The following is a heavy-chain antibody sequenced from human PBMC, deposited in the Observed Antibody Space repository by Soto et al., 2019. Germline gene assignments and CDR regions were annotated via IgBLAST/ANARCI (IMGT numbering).Heavy chain of an antibody. CDR3: AREGRDYDFWSGQSNYYYGMDV. CDR2: ISSSGSTI. V-gene: IGHV3-48*03. D-gene: IGHD3-3*01. Sequence: VGSLRLSCAASGFTFSSYEMNWVRQAPGKGLEWVSYISSSGSTIYYADSVKGRFTISRDSAKNSLYLQMNSLRAEDTAVYYCAREGRDYDFWSGQSNYYYGMDVWGQGTTVTVSS. J-gene: IGHJ6*02. CDR1: GFTFSSYE.